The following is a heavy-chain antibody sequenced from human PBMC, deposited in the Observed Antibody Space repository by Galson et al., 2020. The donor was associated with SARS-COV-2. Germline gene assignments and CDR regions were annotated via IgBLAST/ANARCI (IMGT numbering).Heavy chain of an antibody. D-gene: IGHD3-10*01. J-gene: IGHJ5*02. Sequence: KIGESLKISCTTSGFTFSSYKMNWVRQAPGKGLEWGSHISSGSSYTYFAESVKGRFTISRDNANKSMYLQMRSCGAEDTAVYYCARSSGAWFGPWGQGALVTVSS. CDR1: GFTFSSYK. CDR3: ARSSGAWFGP. V-gene: IGHV3-21*01. CDR2: ISSGSSYT.